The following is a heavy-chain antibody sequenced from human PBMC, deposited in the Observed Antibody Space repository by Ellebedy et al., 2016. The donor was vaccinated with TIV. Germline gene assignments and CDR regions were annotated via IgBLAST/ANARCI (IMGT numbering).Heavy chain of an antibody. CDR1: RFSLTNIIMG. CDR3: ARALKYCGGDCTYKFDY. V-gene: IGHV2-26*01. J-gene: IGHJ4*02. Sequence: SGPTLVKPKETLTLTCTVSRFSLTNIIMGVSWIRQAPGKALEWLAHSYSNDEKSYSTSLKSRLGISRDTSKSQVVLTMTNMDPVDTGTYYCARALKYCGGDCTYKFDYWGQGTPVTVSS. D-gene: IGHD2-21*02. CDR2: SYSNDEK.